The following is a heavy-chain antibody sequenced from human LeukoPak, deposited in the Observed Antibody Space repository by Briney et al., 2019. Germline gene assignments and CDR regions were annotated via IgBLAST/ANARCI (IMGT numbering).Heavy chain of an antibody. CDR2: ISYDGSNK. D-gene: IGHD3-22*01. Sequence: PGGSLRLSCAASGFTFSSYAMHWVRQAPGKGLEWVAVISYDGSNKYYADSVKGRFTISRDNAKNSLYLQMNSLRAEDTAVYYCARAPWDDYYDRGPDYWGQGTLVTVSS. V-gene: IGHV3-30*04. CDR1: GFTFSSYA. J-gene: IGHJ4*02. CDR3: ARAPWDDYYDRGPDY.